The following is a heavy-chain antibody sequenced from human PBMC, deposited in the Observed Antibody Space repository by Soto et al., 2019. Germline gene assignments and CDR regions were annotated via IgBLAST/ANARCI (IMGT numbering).Heavy chain of an antibody. V-gene: IGHV4-34*01. CDR3: ARGVYSIAALHFDY. CDR1: GGSVSGYY. J-gene: IGHJ4*02. D-gene: IGHD6-6*01. CDR2: INHSGST. Sequence: QVQLQQWGAGLLKPSETLSLTCAVAGGSVSGYYWSWIRQPPGKGREWIGEINHSGSTNYNPALKSRVTIPVDTSKHQFSLKLSSVTAADTAVYYCARGVYSIAALHFDYWGQGSLVTVSS.